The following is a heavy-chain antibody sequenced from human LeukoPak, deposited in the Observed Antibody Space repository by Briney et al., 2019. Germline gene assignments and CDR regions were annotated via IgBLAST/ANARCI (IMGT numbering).Heavy chain of an antibody. V-gene: IGHV1-69*13. CDR2: IIPIFGTA. Sequence: SVKVSFKASGGTFSSYAISWVRQAPGQGLEWMGGIIPIFGTANYAQKFQGRVTITADESTGTAYMELSSLRSEDTAVYYCARDRSRYSNYHAQYFQHWGQGTLVTVSS. J-gene: IGHJ1*01. D-gene: IGHD4-11*01. CDR1: GGTFSSYA. CDR3: ARDRSRYSNYHAQYFQH.